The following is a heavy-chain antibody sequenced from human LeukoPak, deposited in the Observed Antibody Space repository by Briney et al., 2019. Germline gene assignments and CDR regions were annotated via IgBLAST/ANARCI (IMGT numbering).Heavy chain of an antibody. CDR3: AREVAAAGTYFDY. V-gene: IGHV3-66*02. CDR1: GFTVSSNY. Sequence: GGSLRLSCAASGFTVSSNYMSWVRQAPGKGLEWVSVIYSGGSTYYADSVKGRFTISRDNSKSTLYLQMNSLRAEDTAVYYCAREVAAAGTYFDYWGQGTLVTVSS. CDR2: IYSGGST. J-gene: IGHJ4*02. D-gene: IGHD6-13*01.